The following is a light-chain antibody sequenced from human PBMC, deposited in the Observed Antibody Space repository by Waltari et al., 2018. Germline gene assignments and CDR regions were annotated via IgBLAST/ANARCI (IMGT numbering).Light chain of an antibody. CDR2: DAS. CDR3: QQRSIWPLT. V-gene: IGKV3-11*01. J-gene: IGKJ4*01. CDR1: QSVATY. Sequence: VLTQSPATLPLSPGERATLSCRASQSVATYLAWYQQKPGQAPRLLISDASNRATGIPARFRGGGSGTDFTLTISNLEPEDFAVYYCQQRSIWPLTFGGGTKVEIK.